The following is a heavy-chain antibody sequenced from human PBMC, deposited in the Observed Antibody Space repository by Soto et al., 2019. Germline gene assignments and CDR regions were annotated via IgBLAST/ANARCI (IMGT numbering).Heavy chain of an antibody. CDR1: GFTVSSNY. J-gene: IGHJ6*03. V-gene: IGHV3-66*01. Sequence: GGSLRLSCAASGFTVSSNYMSWVRQAPGKGLEWVSVIYSGGSTYYADSVKGRFTISRDNSKNTLYLQMNSLRAEDTAVYDCARGVPYCSGGSCYTHSDDYYYYMDVWGKGTTVTVSS. CDR2: IYSGGST. CDR3: ARGVPYCSGGSCYTHSDDYYYYMDV. D-gene: IGHD2-15*01.